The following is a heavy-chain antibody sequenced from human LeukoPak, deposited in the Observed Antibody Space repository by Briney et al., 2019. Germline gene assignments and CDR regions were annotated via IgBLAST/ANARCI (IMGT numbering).Heavy chain of an antibody. CDR2: ISVDAVNK. J-gene: IGHJ5*02. Sequence: GGSLRLSCAASGFTFDEYAMHWVRQAPGKGLEWVSLISVDAVNKYYADSVKGRFTISRDNSKDSLYLQMNSLRTEDTALYYCAKDLGPTGAGWFDPWGQGMLVTVSS. CDR1: GFTFDEYA. V-gene: IGHV3-43*02. CDR3: AKDLGPTGAGWFDP. D-gene: IGHD1-14*01.